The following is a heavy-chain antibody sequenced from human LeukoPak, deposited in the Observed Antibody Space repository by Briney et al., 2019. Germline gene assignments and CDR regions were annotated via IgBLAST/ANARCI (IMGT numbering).Heavy chain of an antibody. CDR1: GGSFSGYY. CDR2: INHSGST. CDR3: ASSAAGTLRY. J-gene: IGHJ4*02. D-gene: IGHD6-13*01. Sequence: PSETLSPTCAVYGGSFSGYYWSWIRQPPGKGLEWIGEINHSGSTNYNPSLKSRVTISVDTSKNQFSLKLSSVTAADTAVYYCASSAAGTLRYWGQGTLVTVSS. V-gene: IGHV4-34*01.